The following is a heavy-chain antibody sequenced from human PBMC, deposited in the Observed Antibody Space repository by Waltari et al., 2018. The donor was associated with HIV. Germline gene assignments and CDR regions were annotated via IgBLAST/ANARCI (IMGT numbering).Heavy chain of an antibody. CDR1: GFPISSYS. D-gene: IGHD3-16*01. V-gene: IGHV3-7*01. Sequence: EVQLVDSGGGLVQPGGSLRISCAASGFPISSYSMSWVRQAQGEVLEWVAFMKEDGSEKTYVDSVKGRFTISRDNAKNSLFLQMNNLRAEDTAVYYCGRGGLRDYWGQGTLVTVSS. CDR2: MKEDGSEK. J-gene: IGHJ4*02. CDR3: GRGGLRDY.